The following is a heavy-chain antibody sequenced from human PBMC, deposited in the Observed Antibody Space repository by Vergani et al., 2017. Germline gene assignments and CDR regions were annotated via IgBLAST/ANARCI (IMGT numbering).Heavy chain of an antibody. Sequence: QLQLQESGPGLVKPSETLSLTCTVSGGSISSSSYYWGWIRQPPGKGLEWIGSIYYSGSTYSNPSLKSRVTISVDTSKNQFSLKLSSVTAAETAVYYCAREDYGDHYENDAFDIWGQGTMVTVSS. D-gene: IGHD4-17*01. CDR2: IYYSGST. V-gene: IGHV4-39*01. CDR1: GGSISSSSYY. J-gene: IGHJ3*02. CDR3: AREDYGDHYENDAFDI.